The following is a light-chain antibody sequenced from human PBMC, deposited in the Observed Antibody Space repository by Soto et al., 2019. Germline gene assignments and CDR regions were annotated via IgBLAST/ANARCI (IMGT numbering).Light chain of an antibody. CDR3: GTYADSNNVV. J-gene: IGLJ2*01. CDR2: EVN. Sequence: QSALTQPPSASGTPGQSVTISCTGTSSDVGGYNYVSWYQQPPGKAPKLMIYEVNKRPSGVPGRFSGSKSGNTASLTVSGLQAEDEADYYCGTYADSNNVVFGGGTKLTVL. CDR1: SSDVGGYNY. V-gene: IGLV2-8*01.